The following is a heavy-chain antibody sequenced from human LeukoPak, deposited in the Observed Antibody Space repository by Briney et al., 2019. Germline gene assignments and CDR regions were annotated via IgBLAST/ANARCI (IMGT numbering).Heavy chain of an antibody. CDR3: ARGGGNYPFDY. CDR1: GFSFDDYG. J-gene: IGHJ4*02. Sequence: GGSLRLSCAASGFSFDDYGMSWVRQAPGKGLEWVSGINWNGGNTDYADSVKGRFTISRDNAENSLYLQMNSLRAEDTAFYYCARGGGNYPFDYWGQGTLVTVSS. CDR2: INWNGGNT. V-gene: IGHV3-20*04. D-gene: IGHD3-22*01.